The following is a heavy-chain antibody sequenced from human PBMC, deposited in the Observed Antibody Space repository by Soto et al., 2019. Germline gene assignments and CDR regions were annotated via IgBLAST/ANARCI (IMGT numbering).Heavy chain of an antibody. Sequence: GGSLRLSCSASGFIFRNFYMSWLRQAPGKGLEWISYISNSGTYKNYADSVKGRFNISRDNSRNSVYLHMNSLTSEDTGIYYCARRQLEAGVWFDPWGRGALVTVSS. CDR1: GFIFRNFY. D-gene: IGHD1-1*01. V-gene: IGHV3-11*06. J-gene: IGHJ5*02. CDR3: ARRQLEAGVWFDP. CDR2: ISNSGTYK.